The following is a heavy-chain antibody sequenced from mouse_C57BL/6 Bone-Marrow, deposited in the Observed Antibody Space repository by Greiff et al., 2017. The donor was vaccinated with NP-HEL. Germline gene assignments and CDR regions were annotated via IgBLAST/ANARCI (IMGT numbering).Heavy chain of an antibody. CDR2: IRNKANGYTT. J-gene: IGHJ1*03. Sequence: EVKLVESGGGLVQPGGSLSLSCAASGFTFTDYYMSWVRQPPGKALEWLGFIRNKANGYTTEYSASVKGRFTISRDNSQSILYLQMNALRAEDSAIYYCARYTGDYDVNWYFDVWGTGTTVTVSS. D-gene: IGHD2-4*01. V-gene: IGHV7-3*01. CDR1: GFTFTDYY. CDR3: ARYTGDYDVNWYFDV.